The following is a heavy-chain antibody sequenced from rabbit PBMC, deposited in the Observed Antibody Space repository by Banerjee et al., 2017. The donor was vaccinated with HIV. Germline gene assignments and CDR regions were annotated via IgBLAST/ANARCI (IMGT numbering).Heavy chain of an antibody. CDR3: ARSYSGGNDYTNF. Sequence: QEQLEESGGDLVKPEGSLTLTCTASGFSFSSYVITWVRQAPGKGLEWIGWIITDDSAYYASWAKGRFTISKTSPTTVTLQMTSLTAADTATYFCARSYSGGNDYTNFWGPGTLVTVS. CDR2: IITDDSA. CDR1: GFSFSSYV. V-gene: IGHV1S45*01. D-gene: IGHD6-1*01. J-gene: IGHJ6*01.